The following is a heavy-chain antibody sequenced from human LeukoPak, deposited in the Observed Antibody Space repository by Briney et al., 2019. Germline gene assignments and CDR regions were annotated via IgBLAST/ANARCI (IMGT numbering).Heavy chain of an antibody. CDR2: ISYDGSNK. CDR3: AKDLGYCSSTSCYPGAFDI. V-gene: IGHV3-30*18. J-gene: IGHJ3*02. D-gene: IGHD2-2*01. Sequence: GRSLRLSCAASGFTFSSYGMHWVRQAPGKGLEWVAVISYDGSNKYYADSVKGRFTISRDNSKNTLYLQMNSLRAEDTAVYYCAKDLGYCSSTSCYPGAFDIWGQGTMVTVSS. CDR1: GFTFSSYG.